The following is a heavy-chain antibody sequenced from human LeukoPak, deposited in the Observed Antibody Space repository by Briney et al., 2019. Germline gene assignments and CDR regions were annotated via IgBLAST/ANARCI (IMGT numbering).Heavy chain of an antibody. CDR2: ISVGGETT. Sequence: GGSLRLSCAASGFTFNNCAMNWVRQAPGKGLEWVSSISVGGETTYNADSAKGRFTISRDNSQNTLSLQMNSLRAADTAVYYCARDYAVYVGYFFFDYWGQGTLVTVSS. D-gene: IGHD4-17*01. CDR1: GFTFNNCA. CDR3: ARDYAVYVGYFFFDY. V-gene: IGHV3-23*01. J-gene: IGHJ4*02.